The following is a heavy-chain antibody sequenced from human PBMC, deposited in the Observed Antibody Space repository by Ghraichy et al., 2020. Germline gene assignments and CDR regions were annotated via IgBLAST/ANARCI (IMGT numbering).Heavy chain of an antibody. D-gene: IGHD2-15*01. CDR2: IYFSGNI. CDR3: ARHRLREKNTDGWLIDL. V-gene: IGHV4-59*08. Sequence: SETLSLTCTVSGDSMSPYYWSWIRHSPGGGLEWIGYIYFSGNIMYNPSLESRVTISIDMSMNQFSQQLYSVTAADTAIYYCARHRLREKNTDGWLIDLWGQGSLVTVSS. CDR1: GDSMSPYY. J-gene: IGHJ5*02.